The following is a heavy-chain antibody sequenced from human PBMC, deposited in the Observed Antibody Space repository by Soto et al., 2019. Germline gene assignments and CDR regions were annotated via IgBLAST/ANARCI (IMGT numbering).Heavy chain of an antibody. CDR1: GGSISSSSYY. J-gene: IGHJ5*02. CDR3: ARWDRYSGYDS. Sequence: SETLSLTCTVSGGSISSSSYYWGWIRQPPGKGLEWIGNIYYSGSTYYNPSLKSRVTISVDTSKNQFSLKLSSVTAADTAVYYCARWDRYSGYDSWGQGTLVTVSS. CDR2: IYYSGST. V-gene: IGHV4-39*07. D-gene: IGHD5-12*01.